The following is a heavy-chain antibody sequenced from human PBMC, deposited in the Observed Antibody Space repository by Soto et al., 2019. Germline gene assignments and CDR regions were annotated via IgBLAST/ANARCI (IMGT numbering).Heavy chain of an antibody. CDR1: GYTFTSYG. CDR2: ISAYSGNT. J-gene: IGHJ6*02. CDR3: ARVVLTVAGYYYYGMDV. D-gene: IGHD6-19*01. Sequence: ASVKVSCKASGYTFTSYGISWVRQAPGQGLEWMGWISAYSGNTNYAQKLQGRVTMTTDTSTSTAYMELRSLRSDDTAVYYCARVVLTVAGYYYYGMDVWGQGTTVTVSS. V-gene: IGHV1-18*01.